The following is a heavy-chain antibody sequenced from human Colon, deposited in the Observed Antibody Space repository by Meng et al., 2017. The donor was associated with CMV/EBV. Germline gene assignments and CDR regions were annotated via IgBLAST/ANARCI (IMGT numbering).Heavy chain of an antibody. Sequence: QGQLVESGGGVVQPGGSLRLSCAASGFPFSDYGMHWLRQAPGKGLEWVAFIDTTNHYYADSVKGRFTISRDDSKRMVYLQMNNLKTEDTAMYFCSNGLLGVQGHWGQGTLVTVSS. CDR3: SNGLLGVQGH. V-gene: IGHV3-30*02. CDR2: IDTTNH. D-gene: IGHD3-3*01. CDR1: GFPFSDYG. J-gene: IGHJ4*02.